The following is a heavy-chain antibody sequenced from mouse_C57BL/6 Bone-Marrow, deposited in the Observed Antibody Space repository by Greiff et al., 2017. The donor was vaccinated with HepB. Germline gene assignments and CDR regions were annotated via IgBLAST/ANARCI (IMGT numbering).Heavy chain of an antibody. D-gene: IGHD1-1*01. CDR2: ISYDGSN. CDR1: GYSITSGYY. J-gene: IGHJ1*03. Sequence: EVQLQQSGPGLVKPSQSLSLTCSVTGYSITSGYYWNWIRQFPGNKLEWMGYISYDGSNNYNPSLKNRISITRDTSKNQFFLKLNSVTTEDTATYYCARDQDYYGSSYGYFDVWGTGTTVTVSS. V-gene: IGHV3-6*01. CDR3: ARDQDYYGSSYGYFDV.